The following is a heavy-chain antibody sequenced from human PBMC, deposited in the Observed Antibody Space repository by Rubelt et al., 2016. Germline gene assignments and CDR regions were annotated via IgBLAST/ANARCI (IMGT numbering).Heavy chain of an antibody. CDR1: GDTLSVFS. CDR3: STADSSSWYDATDT. V-gene: IGHV1-24*01. Sequence: QVQLVQSGAVLKKPGASVKVSCKVSGDTLSVFSIHWVRQAPGKGLEWMGGFDGEDGETVYAQNFQGRRIMTEETSTDTAYMELSRLTAADTAVYYCSTADSSSWYDATDTWGQGTMVTVSS. D-gene: IGHD6-13*01. J-gene: IGHJ3*02. CDR2: FDGEDGET.